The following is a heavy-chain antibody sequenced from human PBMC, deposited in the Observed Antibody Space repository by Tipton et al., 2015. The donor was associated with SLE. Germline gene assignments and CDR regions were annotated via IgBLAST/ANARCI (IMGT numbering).Heavy chain of an antibody. J-gene: IGHJ4*02. CDR3: ARAPVVGATVDY. D-gene: IGHD1-26*01. Sequence: LRLSCAASGFTFSSYAMSWVRQPPGKGLEWIGEINHSGSTNYNPSLKSRVTISVDTSKNQFSLKLSSVTAADTAVYYCARAPVVGATVDYWGQGTLVTVSS. CDR1: GFTFSSYA. V-gene: IGHV4-34*01. CDR2: INHSGST.